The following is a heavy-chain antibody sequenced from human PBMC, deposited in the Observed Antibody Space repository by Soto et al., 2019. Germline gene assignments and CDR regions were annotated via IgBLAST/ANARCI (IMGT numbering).Heavy chain of an antibody. J-gene: IGHJ6*02. CDR3: ARGILPGSHYYYGMDV. V-gene: IGHV3-53*01. CDR1: GFTVSSNY. D-gene: IGHD3-9*01. CDR2: IYSGGST. Sequence: GGSRRLSCAASGFTVSSNYIISVRQAPGKGLEWVSVIYSGGSTYYADSVKGRFTISSDNSKNTLYLQMNSLRAEDTAVYYCARGILPGSHYYYGMDVWGQGTTVTVSS.